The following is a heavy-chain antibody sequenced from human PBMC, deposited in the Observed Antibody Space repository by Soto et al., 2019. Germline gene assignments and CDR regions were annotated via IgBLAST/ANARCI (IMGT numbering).Heavy chain of an antibody. J-gene: IGHJ6*02. V-gene: IGHV4-59*01. CDR1: GGSISSYY. Sequence: PLEILSLTCTVSGGSISSYYWSWIRQPPGKGLEWIGYIYYSGSTNYNPSLKSRVTISVDTSKNQFSLKLSSVTAADTAVYYCARVGGISYYYGSGNDGMDVWGQGTTVTVSS. D-gene: IGHD3-10*01. CDR3: ARVGGISYYYGSGNDGMDV. CDR2: IYYSGST.